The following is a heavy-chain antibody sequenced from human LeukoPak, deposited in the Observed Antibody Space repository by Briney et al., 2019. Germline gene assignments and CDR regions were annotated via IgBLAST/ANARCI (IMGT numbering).Heavy chain of an antibody. CDR2: IRSKRNGGTT. Sequence: GGSLRLSCTASGITFCDYAMSWVRQAPGKGLEWVGFIRSKRNGGTTDHAASVKGRFTISRDDSRNIAYLQMNSLKTEDPAVYYCTTGMVATTIDYWGQGALVTVSS. D-gene: IGHD5-12*01. CDR1: GITFCDYA. V-gene: IGHV3-49*04. J-gene: IGHJ4*02. CDR3: TTGMVATTIDY.